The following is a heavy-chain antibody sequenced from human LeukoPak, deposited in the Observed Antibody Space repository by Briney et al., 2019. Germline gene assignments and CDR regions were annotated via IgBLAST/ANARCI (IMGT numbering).Heavy chain of an antibody. CDR3: TTMTTGHLYAFDI. J-gene: IGHJ3*02. CDR1: GFTFSGSA. V-gene: IGHV3-73*01. CDR2: IRSKANSYAT. D-gene: IGHD4-17*01. Sequence: PGGSLRLSCAASGFTFSGSAMHWVRQASGKGLEWVGRIRSKANSYATAYAASVKGRFTISRDDSKNTAYLQMNSLRTEDTAVYYCTTMTTGHLYAFDIWGQGTMVTASS.